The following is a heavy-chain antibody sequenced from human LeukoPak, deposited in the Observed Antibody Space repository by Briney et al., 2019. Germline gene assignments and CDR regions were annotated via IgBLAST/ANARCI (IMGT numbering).Heavy chain of an antibody. CDR3: ATDRRFYGGNSEYYFDY. CDR1: GYTLTELS. V-gene: IGHV1-24*01. CDR2: FDPEDGET. J-gene: IGHJ4*02. D-gene: IGHD4-23*01. Sequence: ASVKVSCKVSGYTLTELSMHWLRQAPGKGLEWVGGFDPEDGETIYAQTFQGRVTMTEDKSTDTVYMELSSLRAEDTAVYYCATDRRFYGGNSEYYFDYWGQGTLVTVSS.